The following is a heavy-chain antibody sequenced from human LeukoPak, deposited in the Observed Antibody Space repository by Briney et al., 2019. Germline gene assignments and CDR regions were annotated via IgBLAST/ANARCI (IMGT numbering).Heavy chain of an antibody. D-gene: IGHD3-10*01. CDR3: ARELYGSGSYYNAPTDY. V-gene: IGHV1-3*01. CDR2: INAGNGNT. Sequence: ASVNVSCKASGYTFTSYAMHWVRQAPGQRLEWMGWINAGNGNTKYSQKFQGRVTITRDTSASTAYMELSSLRSEDTAVYYCARELYGSGSYYNAPTDYWGQGTLVTVSS. J-gene: IGHJ4*02. CDR1: GYTFTSYA.